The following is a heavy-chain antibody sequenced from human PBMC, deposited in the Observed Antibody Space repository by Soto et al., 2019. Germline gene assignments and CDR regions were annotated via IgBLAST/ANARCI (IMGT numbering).Heavy chain of an antibody. Sequence: GGSLRLSCAASGFTFSSYAMSWARQAPGKGLEWVSAISGSGGSTYYADSVKGRFTISRDNSKNTLYLQMNSLRAEDTAVYYCAKAAEIVVVVAAMLDAFDIWGQGTMVTVSS. J-gene: IGHJ3*02. V-gene: IGHV3-23*01. D-gene: IGHD2-15*01. CDR1: GFTFSSYA. CDR2: ISGSGGST. CDR3: AKAAEIVVVVAAMLDAFDI.